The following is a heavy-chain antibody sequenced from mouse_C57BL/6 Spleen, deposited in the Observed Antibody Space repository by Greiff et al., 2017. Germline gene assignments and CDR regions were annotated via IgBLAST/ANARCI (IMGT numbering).Heavy chain of an antibody. CDR1: GYSITSGYY. D-gene: IGHD1-1*01. V-gene: IGHV3-6*01. CDR2: ISYDGSN. CDR3: ARFTTGYWYFDV. J-gene: IGHJ1*03. Sequence: VQLKESGPGLVKPSQSLSLTCSVTGYSITSGYYWNWIRQFPGNKLEWMGYISYDGSNNYNPSLKNRISITRDTSKNQFFLKLNSVTTEDTATYYCARFTTGYWYFDVWGTGTTVTVSS.